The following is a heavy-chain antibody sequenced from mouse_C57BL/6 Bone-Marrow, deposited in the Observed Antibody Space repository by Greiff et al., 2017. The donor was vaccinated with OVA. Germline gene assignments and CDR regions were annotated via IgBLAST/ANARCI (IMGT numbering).Heavy chain of an antibody. Sequence: VQLKESGPSLVRPSQTLSLTCTVTGFSINSDCYWIWIRQFPGNKLEYIGYTFYSGITYYNPSLESRTYITRDTSKNQFSLKLSSVTTEDTATYYCAVFIYYYGSSYAMDYWGQGTSVTVSS. V-gene: IGHV3-3*01. CDR2: TFYSGIT. CDR1: GFSINSDCY. CDR3: AVFIYYYGSSYAMDY. J-gene: IGHJ4*01. D-gene: IGHD1-1*01.